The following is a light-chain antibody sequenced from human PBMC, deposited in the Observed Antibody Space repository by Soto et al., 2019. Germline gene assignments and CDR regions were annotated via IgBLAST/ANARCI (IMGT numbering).Light chain of an antibody. CDR2: DAS. Sequence: IPISQSPSTLSASDGDRVVLTCRASQNINKWLAWYQQKPGKAPKFLIYDASTLETGVPSRFSGSGSGTEFTLTISSLQPDDFATFYCQQYDTFPRTFGQRTKVDIK. J-gene: IGKJ1*01. V-gene: IGKV1-5*01. CDR1: QNINKW. CDR3: QQYDTFPRT.